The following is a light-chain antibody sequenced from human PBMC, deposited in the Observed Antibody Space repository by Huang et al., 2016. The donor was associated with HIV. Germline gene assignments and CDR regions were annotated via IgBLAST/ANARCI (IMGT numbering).Light chain of an antibody. CDR3: QQLNSYPIT. CDR1: QGISSY. CDR2: AAS. V-gene: IGKV1-9*01. J-gene: IGKJ5*01. Sequence: IQLTQSPSSLSASVGDRVTITCRASQGISSYLAWYQQKPGKAPKLLIHAASTLHSGVPSRVSGSGSGTDFTLTISSLQPEDFATYYCQQLNSYPITFGQGTRLEIK.